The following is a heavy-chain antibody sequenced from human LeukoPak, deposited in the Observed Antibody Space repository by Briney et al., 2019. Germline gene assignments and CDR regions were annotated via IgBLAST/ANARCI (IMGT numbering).Heavy chain of an antibody. CDR2: IWYDGSNK. V-gene: IGHV3-33*01. Sequence: GGSLRLSCAASGFTFSSYGMHWVRQAPGKGLEWVAFIWYDGSNKYHADSVKGRFAISRDNSKNTLYLQMNSLRAEDTAVYYCARENSGYDFALDYWGQGTLVTVSS. J-gene: IGHJ4*02. CDR1: GFTFSSYG. CDR3: ARENSGYDFALDY. D-gene: IGHD5-12*01.